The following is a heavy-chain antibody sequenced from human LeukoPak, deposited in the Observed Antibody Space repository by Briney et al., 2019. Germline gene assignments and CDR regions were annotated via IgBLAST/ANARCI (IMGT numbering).Heavy chain of an antibody. J-gene: IGHJ4*02. CDR3: ARDRFVVVPAAIGSGSLFDY. D-gene: IGHD2-2*01. V-gene: IGHV4-31*03. CDR2: ITYSGST. CDR1: GASVGSGGYY. Sequence: PSQTLSLTCTVSGASVGSGGYYWPWIRQHPEKGLEWIGYITYSGSTYYNPSLKSRVTISVDTSKNQFSLKLSSVTAADTAVYYCARDRFVVVPAAIGSGSLFDYWGQGTLVTVSS.